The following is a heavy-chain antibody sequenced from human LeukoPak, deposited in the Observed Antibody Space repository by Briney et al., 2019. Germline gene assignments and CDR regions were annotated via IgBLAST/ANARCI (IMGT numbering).Heavy chain of an antibody. D-gene: IGHD6-13*01. J-gene: IGHJ5*02. Sequence: KSSETLSLTCAVYGGSFSGYYWSWIRQPPGKGLEWIGEINHSGSTNYNPSLKSRVTMSVDTSKNQFSLKLSSVTAADTAVYYCARGRDSSSWRMRGYNWFDPWGQGTLVTVSS. CDR3: ARGRDSSSWRMRGYNWFDP. CDR2: INHSGST. CDR1: GGSFSGYY. V-gene: IGHV4-34*01.